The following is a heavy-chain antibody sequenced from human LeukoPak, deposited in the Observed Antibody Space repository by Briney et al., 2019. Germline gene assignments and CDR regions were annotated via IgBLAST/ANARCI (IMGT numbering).Heavy chain of an antibody. CDR1: GFTFSSYW. D-gene: IGHD2-2*01. CDR3: AKDLRRGIEVVPAYFDY. Sequence: GGSLRLSCAASGFTFSSYWMSWVRQAPGKGLEWASVIYSGGSTYYADSVKGRFTISRDNSKNTLYLQVNSLRAEDTAVYYCAKDLRRGIEVVPAYFDYWGQGTLVTVSS. V-gene: IGHV3-23*03. CDR2: IYSGGST. J-gene: IGHJ4*02.